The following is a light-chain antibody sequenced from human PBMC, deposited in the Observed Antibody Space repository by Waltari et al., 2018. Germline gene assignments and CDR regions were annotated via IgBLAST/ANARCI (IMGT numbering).Light chain of an antibody. Sequence: TVVAQEPSLSVSPGGTVTLTCALTSCAVSTSHYPTWYRQTPGQAPRLVMYSTRSRPSGVPDRFSGSIIGDRAALTITGAQADDDADYYCAVFMNNGVHVFGGGTKLTVL. CDR1: SCAVSTSHY. CDR3: AVFMNNGVHV. J-gene: IGLJ6*01. V-gene: IGLV8-61*01. CDR2: STR.